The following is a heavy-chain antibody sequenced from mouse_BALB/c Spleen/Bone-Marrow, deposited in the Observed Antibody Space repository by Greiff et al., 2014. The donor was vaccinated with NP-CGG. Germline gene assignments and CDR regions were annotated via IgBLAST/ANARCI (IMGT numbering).Heavy chain of an antibody. CDR1: GYSFTGYY. Sequence: EVKLVESGPELVKPGASVKISCKASGYSFTGYYMHWVKQSHVKSLEWIGRINPYNGATSYNQNFKDKASLTVDKSSSTAYMELHSLTSEDSAVYYCARKELLITTVVATDAMDYWGQGTSVTVSS. CDR3: ARKELLITTVVATDAMDY. D-gene: IGHD1-1*01. CDR2: INPYNGAT. V-gene: IGHV1-31*01. J-gene: IGHJ4*01.